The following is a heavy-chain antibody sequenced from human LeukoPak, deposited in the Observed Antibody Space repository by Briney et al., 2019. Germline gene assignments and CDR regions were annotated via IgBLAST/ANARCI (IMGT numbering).Heavy chain of an antibody. J-gene: IGHJ6*02. Sequence: PSETLSLTCTVSGGSVSSGSYYWSWIRQPPGTGLEWIGSIYYSGSTNYNPSLKSRVTISVDTSKDQFSLKLSSVTSADTALYYCARSIDITATGTFYYYGMDVWGQGTTVTVSS. CDR1: GGSVSSGSYY. CDR3: ARSIDITATGTFYYYGMDV. D-gene: IGHD6-13*01. V-gene: IGHV4-61*01. CDR2: IYYSGST.